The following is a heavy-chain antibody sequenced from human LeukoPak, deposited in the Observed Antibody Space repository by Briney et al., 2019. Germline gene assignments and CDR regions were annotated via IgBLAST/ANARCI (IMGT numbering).Heavy chain of an antibody. V-gene: IGHV1-18*01. Sequence: ASVKVSCKTSGYNFITYGVSWVRQAPGQGLEWMGWISAYNGNTNYAQKLQGRVTMTTDTSTSTAYMELRSLRSDDTAVYYCARDFPLVVGATTDYFDYWGQGTLVTVSS. J-gene: IGHJ4*02. CDR3: ARDFPLVVGATTDYFDY. D-gene: IGHD1-26*01. CDR2: ISAYNGNT. CDR1: GYNFITYG.